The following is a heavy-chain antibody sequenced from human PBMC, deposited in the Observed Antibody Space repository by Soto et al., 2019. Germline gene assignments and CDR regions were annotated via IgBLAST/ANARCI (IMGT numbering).Heavy chain of an antibody. J-gene: IGHJ3*02. D-gene: IGHD2-2*01. Sequence: GGSLRLSCTGSGFSFDDYAMHWVRQVPGKGLEWVAGINYNSDAMGYADSVKGRFTISRDNAKNYLYLQMNSLKHEDTALYYCAKTLSQLLGDDVFDMWGRGTRVTVSS. CDR3: AKTLSQLLGDDVFDM. CDR1: GFSFDDYA. V-gene: IGHV3-9*01. CDR2: INYNSDAM.